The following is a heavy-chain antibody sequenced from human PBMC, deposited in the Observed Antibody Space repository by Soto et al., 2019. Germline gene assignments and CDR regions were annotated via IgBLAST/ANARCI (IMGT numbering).Heavy chain of an antibody. CDR2: ISGSGGST. CDR1: GFTFSSYA. J-gene: IGHJ6*02. D-gene: IGHD6-19*01. Sequence: GGSLRLSCAASGFTFSSYAMSWVRQAPGKGLEWVSAISGSGGSTYYADSVKGRFTISRDNSKNTLYLQMNSLRAEDTAVYYCAKTPEAVAGPPRPYYYYYYGMDVWGQGTTVTVSS. CDR3: AKTPEAVAGPPRPYYYYYYGMDV. V-gene: IGHV3-23*01.